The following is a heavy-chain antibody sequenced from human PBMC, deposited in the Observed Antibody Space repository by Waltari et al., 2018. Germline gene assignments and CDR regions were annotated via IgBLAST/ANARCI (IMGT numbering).Heavy chain of an antibody. CDR1: GFTFSTYI. Sequence: EVQLVESGGGLVQPGGSLRLSCAASGFTFSTYIMNWVRQAPGKGLEWVSYISTGSTTIYYADSVKGRFTISRDNAKNSLYLQMNSLRAEDTAVYYCARSFGSTSSEKRLFDCWGQGTLVTVSS. J-gene: IGHJ4*02. CDR3: ARSFGSTSSEKRLFDC. V-gene: IGHV3-48*04. D-gene: IGHD2-2*01. CDR2: ISTGSTTI.